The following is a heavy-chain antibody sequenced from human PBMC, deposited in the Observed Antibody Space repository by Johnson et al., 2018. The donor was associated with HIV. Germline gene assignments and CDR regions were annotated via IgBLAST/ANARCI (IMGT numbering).Heavy chain of an antibody. J-gene: IGHJ3*02. V-gene: IGHV3-11*04. CDR3: ARYHYYDSRLNDAFDI. Sequence: QVQLVESGGGLFKPGGSLRLSCAASGFTFSDYYMSWIRQAPGKGLEWVSYISSSGSTIYYADSVKGRFTISRDNAKNSLYLQMNRLRAEDTAVYYCARYHYYDSRLNDAFDIWGQGTMVTVSS. D-gene: IGHD3-22*01. CDR1: GFTFSDYY. CDR2: ISSSGSTI.